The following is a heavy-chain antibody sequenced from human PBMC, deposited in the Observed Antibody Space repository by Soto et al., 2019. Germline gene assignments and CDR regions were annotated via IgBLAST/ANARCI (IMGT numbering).Heavy chain of an antibody. CDR2: IKGDGSAK. D-gene: IGHD6-25*01. V-gene: IGHV3-7*05. CDR3: ARDVSPGSGGYYLDAFYI. Sequence: EVQLVESGGGLVQPGGSLRLSCAASGFAFGNSWMTWVRQAPGKGLEWVANIKGDGSAKSYLDSVRGRFTVSRDNAENSLFLQMNILRAEDTALYYCARDVSPGSGGYYLDAFYICGQGTMVTVSS. CDR1: GFAFGNSW. J-gene: IGHJ3*02.